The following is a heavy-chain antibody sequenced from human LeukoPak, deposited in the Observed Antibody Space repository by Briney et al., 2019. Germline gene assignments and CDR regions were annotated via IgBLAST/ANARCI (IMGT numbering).Heavy chain of an antibody. V-gene: IGHV4-34*01. CDR3: ARHKSRSSLDY. CDR1: GGSFSGYY. CDR2: INHSGST. Sequence: SETLSLTCAVYGGSFSGYYWSWIRQPPGRGLEWIGEINHSGSTNYNPSLKSRVTISVDTSKNQFSLKLSSVTAADTAVYYCARHKSRSSLDYWGQGTLVTVSS. D-gene: IGHD6-6*01. J-gene: IGHJ4*02.